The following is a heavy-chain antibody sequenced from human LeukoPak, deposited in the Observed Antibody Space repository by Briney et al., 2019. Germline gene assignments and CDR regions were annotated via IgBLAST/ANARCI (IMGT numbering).Heavy chain of an antibody. V-gene: IGHV1-18*01. CDR3: ARRRGTYYDILTGYYNRNWFDP. D-gene: IGHD3-9*01. CDR2: ISAYNGNT. Sequence: ASVKVSCKASGYTFTSYGISWVRQVPGQGLEWMGWISAYNGNTNYAQKFQGRVTITADESTSTAYMELSSLRSEDTAVYYCARRRGTYYDILTGYYNRNWFDPWGQGTLVTVSS. J-gene: IGHJ5*02. CDR1: GYTFTSYG.